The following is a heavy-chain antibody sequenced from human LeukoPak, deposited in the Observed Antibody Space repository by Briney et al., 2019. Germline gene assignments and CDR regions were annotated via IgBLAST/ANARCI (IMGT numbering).Heavy chain of an antibody. CDR1: GFTLSSYA. CDR3: ARGGIRYAMDV. Sequence: GRSLRLSCAASGFTLSSYAMHWVRQAPGKGLEWVAVISYDENNKYYADSVKGRFTISRDNAKNTLYVQMNSLRAEDTGVYYCARGGIRYAMDVWGQGTTVTVSS. J-gene: IGHJ6*02. D-gene: IGHD5-18*01. V-gene: IGHV3-30-3*01. CDR2: ISYDENNK.